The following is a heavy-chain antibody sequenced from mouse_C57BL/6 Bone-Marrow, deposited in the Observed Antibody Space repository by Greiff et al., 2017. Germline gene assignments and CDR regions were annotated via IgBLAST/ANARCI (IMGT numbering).Heavy chain of an antibody. Sequence: EVQLQESGGGLVKPGGSLKLSCAASGFTFSDYGMHWVRQAPEKGLEWVAYISSGSSTIYYADTVKGRFTISRDNAKNTLFLQMTSLRSEDTAMYYCARSGSPYYYAMDYWGQGTSVTVSS. CDR3: ARSGSPYYYAMDY. D-gene: IGHD1-1*01. CDR2: ISSGSSTI. V-gene: IGHV5-17*01. J-gene: IGHJ4*01. CDR1: GFTFSDYG.